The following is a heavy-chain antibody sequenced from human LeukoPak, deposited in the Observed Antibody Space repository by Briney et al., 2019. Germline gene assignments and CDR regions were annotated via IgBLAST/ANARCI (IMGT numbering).Heavy chain of an antibody. V-gene: IGHV4-31*03. CDR1: GGSISSGGYY. CDR2: VYYSGST. CDR3: ARTYSSSAFDI. Sequence: TLGLTCTVSGGSISSGGYYWSWIRQHPGKGLEWIGYVYYSGSTYYNPSLKSRVTISVDTPKNQFSLKLSSVTAADTAVFYCARTYSSSAFDIWGQGTMFT. J-gene: IGHJ3*02. D-gene: IGHD6-6*01.